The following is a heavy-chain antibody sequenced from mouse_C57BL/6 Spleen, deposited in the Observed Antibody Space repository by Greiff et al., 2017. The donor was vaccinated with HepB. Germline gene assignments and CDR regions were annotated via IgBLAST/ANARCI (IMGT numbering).Heavy chain of an antibody. CDR3: ARRGYYSNYFDY. CDR1: GYSFTGYY. Sequence: EVQLQQSGPELVKPGASVKISCKASGYSFTGYYMNWVKQSPEKSLEWIGEINPSTGGTTYNQKFKAKATLTVDKSSSTAYMQLKSLTSEDSAVYYCARRGYYSNYFDYWGQGTTLTVSS. CDR2: INPSTGGT. V-gene: IGHV1-42*01. D-gene: IGHD2-5*01. J-gene: IGHJ2*01.